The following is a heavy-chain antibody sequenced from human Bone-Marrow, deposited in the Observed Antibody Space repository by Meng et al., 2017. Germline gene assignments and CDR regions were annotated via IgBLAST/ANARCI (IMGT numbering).Heavy chain of an antibody. CDR3: ASEVPDIIVDGDAFDI. D-gene: IGHD2-15*01. CDR1: GGSISSYY. CDR2: IYTSGST. Sequence: SETLSLTCTVSGGSISSYYWSWIRQPAGKGLEWIGRIYTSGSTNYNPSLKSRVTMSVDTSKNQFSLKLSSVTAADTAVYYCASEVPDIIVDGDAFDIWGQGTTVTVSS. J-gene: IGHJ3*02. V-gene: IGHV4-4*07.